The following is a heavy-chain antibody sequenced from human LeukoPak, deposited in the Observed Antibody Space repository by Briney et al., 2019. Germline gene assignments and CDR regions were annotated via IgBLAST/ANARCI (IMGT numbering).Heavy chain of an antibody. V-gene: IGHV3-73*01. J-gene: IGHJ4*02. D-gene: IGHD3-22*01. CDR3: TGDNFDSSVKFDY. Sequence: PGGSLRLSCAASGNYWMRWVRQASGKGLEWVGRIRSKANNYATAYAASVKGRFTISRDDSKNTAYLQMNSLKTEDTAVYYCTGDNFDSSVKFDYWGQGTLVTVSS. CDR2: IRSKANNYAT. CDR1: GNYW.